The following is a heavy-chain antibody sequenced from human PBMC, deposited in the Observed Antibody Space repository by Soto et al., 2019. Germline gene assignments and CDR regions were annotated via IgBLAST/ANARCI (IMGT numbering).Heavy chain of an antibody. CDR1: GYTFTSYY. CDR3: AKDVGFPITMIVVVIGNFDY. V-gene: IGHV1-46*01. J-gene: IGHJ4*02. CDR2: INPSGGST. Sequence: ASVKVSCKASGYTFTSYYMHWVRQAPGQGLEWMGIINPSGGSTSYAQKFQGRVTMTRDTSTSTVYMELSSLRSEDTAVYYCAKDVGFPITMIVVVIGNFDYWGQGTLVTVSS. D-gene: IGHD3-22*01.